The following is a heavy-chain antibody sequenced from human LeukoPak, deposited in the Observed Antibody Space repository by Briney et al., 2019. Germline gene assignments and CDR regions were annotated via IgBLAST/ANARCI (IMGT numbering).Heavy chain of an antibody. Sequence: SETLSLTCAVYGGSFSGYYWGWIRQPPGKGLEWIGEINHSGSTNYNPSLKSRVTISVDTSKNQFSLKLSSVTAADTAVYYCARGPVVIALYYFDYWGQGTLVTVSS. J-gene: IGHJ4*02. V-gene: IGHV4-34*01. CDR2: INHSGST. CDR1: GGSFSGYY. D-gene: IGHD2-21*01. CDR3: ARGPVVIALYYFDY.